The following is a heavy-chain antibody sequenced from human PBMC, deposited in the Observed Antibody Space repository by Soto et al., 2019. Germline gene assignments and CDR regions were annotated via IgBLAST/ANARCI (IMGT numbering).Heavy chain of an antibody. CDR2: IIPIPDIT. CDR3: ARDRITTRGDAFDL. D-gene: IGHD3-3*01. J-gene: IGHJ3*01. V-gene: IGHV1-69*08. Sequence: QVQLVQSGAEVRKPGSSVKVSCKAPGGTFSTYIISWVRQAPGQGLEWMGRIIPIPDITNYAQKFQGRVTVTAERSTSTAYMELTSLKSEETAVYYCARDRITTRGDAFDLWGQGTMVTVSS. CDR1: GGTFSTYI.